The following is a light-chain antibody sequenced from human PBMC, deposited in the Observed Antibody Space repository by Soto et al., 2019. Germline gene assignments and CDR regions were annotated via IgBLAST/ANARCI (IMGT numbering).Light chain of an antibody. V-gene: IGLV1-44*01. CDR2: SNN. Sequence: QSVLTQPLSASGTPGQRGTISCSGSNSDIGTNTVNWYQQLPGTAPKLLIFSNNQRPSGVPDRFSGSKSGTSASLAISWLQSEDEADYYCATWDESLNGRVVFGGGTKLTVL. CDR3: ATWDESLNGRVV. J-gene: IGLJ2*01. CDR1: NSDIGTNT.